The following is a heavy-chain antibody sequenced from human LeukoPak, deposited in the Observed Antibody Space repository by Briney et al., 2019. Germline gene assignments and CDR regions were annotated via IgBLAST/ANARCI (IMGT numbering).Heavy chain of an antibody. Sequence: SETLSLTCGISGRSISSSSGNCWTWVRQPPGNGVEWVGEIYHRGRPNYNPSLKSRVTMLLAKSKNQFSLKLSSVTAADTAVYYCARNGGNSDFDYWGQGTLVTVSS. D-gene: IGHD4-23*01. J-gene: IGHJ4*02. CDR3: ARNGGNSDFDY. CDR2: IYHRGRP. CDR1: GRSISSSSGNC. V-gene: IGHV4/OR15-8*01.